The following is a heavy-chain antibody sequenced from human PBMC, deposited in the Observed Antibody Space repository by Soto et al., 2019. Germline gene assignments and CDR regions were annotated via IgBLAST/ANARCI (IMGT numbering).Heavy chain of an antibody. J-gene: IGHJ6*02. CDR1: GYIFTSYD. V-gene: IGHV1-18*01. D-gene: IGHD6-19*01. Sequence: GASVKVSCKASGYIFTSYDINWVRQAPGQGLEWMGWISAYNGNTDYAQKFQGRVTMTTDTSTSTAYMELRSLRSDDTAVYYCARQYSSGWYYYYGMDVWGQGTTVTVSS. CDR2: ISAYNGNT. CDR3: ARQYSSGWYYYYGMDV.